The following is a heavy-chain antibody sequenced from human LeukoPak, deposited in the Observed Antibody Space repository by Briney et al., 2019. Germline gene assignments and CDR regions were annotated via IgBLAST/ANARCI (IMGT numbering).Heavy chain of an antibody. CDR2: INPSGGST. Sequence: GSSVKVSCKSSGYTFTSYYMHWVRQPPAQGLEWMGIINPSGGSTSYAQKFQGRVTMNRDTSTITVYMELSSLRSEDTAVYYCARGGYDSSGYFVRGANWFDPWGQGTLVTVSS. V-gene: IGHV1-46*01. CDR3: ARGGYDSSGYFVRGANWFDP. J-gene: IGHJ5*02. D-gene: IGHD3-22*01. CDR1: GYTFTSYY.